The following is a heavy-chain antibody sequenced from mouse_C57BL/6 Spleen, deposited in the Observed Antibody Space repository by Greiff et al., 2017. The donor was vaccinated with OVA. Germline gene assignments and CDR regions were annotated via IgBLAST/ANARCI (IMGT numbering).Heavy chain of an antibody. Sequence: ESGPGLVKPSQSLSLTCSVTGYSITSGYYWNWIRQFPGNKLEWMGYISYDGSNNYNPSLKNRISITPDTSKNQFFLKLNSVTTEDTATYYCAREGYFDVWGTGTTVTVSS. J-gene: IGHJ1*03. CDR3: AREGYFDV. V-gene: IGHV3-6*01. CDR1: GYSITSGYY. CDR2: ISYDGSN.